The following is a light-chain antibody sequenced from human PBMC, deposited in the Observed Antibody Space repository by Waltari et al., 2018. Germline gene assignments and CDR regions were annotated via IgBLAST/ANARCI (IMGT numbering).Light chain of an antibody. CDR2: EVS. V-gene: IGLV2-8*01. Sequence: QSALTQPPSASGSPGQSVTISCTGTGSGGSVSWYQQLPGKAPKLLIYEVSKRPSGVPGRFSGSKSGTTASLTVSGLQAEDEGDYYCSSDAVSNNFYDFGSGTKVTVL. CDR1: GSGGS. J-gene: IGLJ1*01. CDR3: SSDAVSNNFYD.